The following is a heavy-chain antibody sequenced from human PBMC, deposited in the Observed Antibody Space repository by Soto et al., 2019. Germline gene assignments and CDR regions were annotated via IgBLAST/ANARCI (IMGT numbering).Heavy chain of an antibody. D-gene: IGHD3-22*01. V-gene: IGHV1-18*01. CDR2: ISPYDGNT. CDR3: ARGGYYDSSGSRNYHYYDMNV. CDR1: GYTFSSYG. Sequence: GASVKVSCKASGYTFSSYGINWVRQAPGQGLEWLGWISPYDGNTKYAQILQGRVSMTTDTSTKTAYMEVRSLRSDDTAVYYCARGGYYDSSGSRNYHYYDMNVWGQGTTVTVSS. J-gene: IGHJ6*02.